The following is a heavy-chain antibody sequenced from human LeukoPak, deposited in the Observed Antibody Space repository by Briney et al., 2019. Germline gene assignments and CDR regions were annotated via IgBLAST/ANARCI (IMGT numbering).Heavy chain of an antibody. Sequence: SETLSLTCTVSGGSISSHYWNWIRQPPGKGLEWIGHIYYSGSTTYNPSLKSRVTISVDTSMNQFSLKLSSVTAADTAVYYCVRALSGYVVAFDYWGQGALVTVSS. D-gene: IGHD2-2*01. CDR3: VRALSGYVVAFDY. V-gene: IGHV4-59*11. J-gene: IGHJ4*02. CDR1: GGSISSHY. CDR2: IYYSGST.